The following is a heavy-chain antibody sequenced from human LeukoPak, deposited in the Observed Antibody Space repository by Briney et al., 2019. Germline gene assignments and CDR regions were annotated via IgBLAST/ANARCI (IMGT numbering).Heavy chain of an antibody. CDR3: VKEYHSRGFGAYFDY. CDR1: KFTFSHYG. D-gene: IGHD3-3*01. V-gene: IGHV3-30*18. J-gene: IGHJ4*02. Sequence: GGSLRLSCTASKFTFSHYGMQWVRQAPGKGLEWVAVISSDGSIKVYADSVKGRFTLSRDNSINTVDLQMNSLRAEDTAVYYCVKEYHSRGFGAYFDYWGQGTLVTVSS. CDR2: ISSDGSIK.